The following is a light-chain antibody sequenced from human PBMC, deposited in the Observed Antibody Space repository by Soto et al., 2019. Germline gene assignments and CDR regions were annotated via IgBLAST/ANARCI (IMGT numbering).Light chain of an antibody. V-gene: IGKV3-15*01. CDR2: GAS. J-gene: IGKJ1*01. Sequence: EIVMTQSPVTLSVSLGERATLSCRASQTVTTDLAWYQQKPGQAPRLVIHGASTRATDFPARFSGSGSGTEFTLTISSLQSEDIAVYYCHQYYTWPRTFGQGTKVEIK. CDR1: QTVTTD. CDR3: HQYYTWPRT.